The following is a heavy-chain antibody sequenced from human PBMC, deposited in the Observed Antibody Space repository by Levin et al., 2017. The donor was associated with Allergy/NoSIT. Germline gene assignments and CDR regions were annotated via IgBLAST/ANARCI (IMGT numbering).Heavy chain of an antibody. V-gene: IGHV3-30-3*01. J-gene: IGHJ4*02. D-gene: IGHD1-26*01. CDR1: GFIFSTYA. Sequence: GESLKISCAASGFIFSTYAMHWVRQAPGKGLEWVAVISYDGSNKYYADSVKGRFTISRDNSKNTLYLQMNSLRPEDTAVYYCARDNSRWDPGAYWGQGTLVTVSS. CDR2: ISYDGSNK. CDR3: ARDNSRWDPGAY.